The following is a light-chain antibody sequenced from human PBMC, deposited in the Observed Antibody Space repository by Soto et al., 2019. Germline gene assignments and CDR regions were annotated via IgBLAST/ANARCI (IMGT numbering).Light chain of an antibody. CDR1: QSVDSNY. V-gene: IGKV3-20*01. Sequence: EIVLTQSPGTLSLSPGEEATLSCRASQSVDSNYLAWYQQKAGQTPRLIIYGATGRADGIPHRFSGSGFGTDFTLTISRLEPEDFAVYYCQQYGSSRVTFGQGTRLEIK. CDR3: QQYGSSRVT. CDR2: GAT. J-gene: IGKJ5*01.